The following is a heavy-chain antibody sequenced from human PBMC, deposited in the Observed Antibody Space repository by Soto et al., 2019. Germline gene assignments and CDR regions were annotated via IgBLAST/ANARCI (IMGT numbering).Heavy chain of an antibody. V-gene: IGHV4-39*01. CDR1: GGSISSSSYY. CDR3: ARGAGRLRFLEWLPSNFDY. J-gene: IGHJ4*02. D-gene: IGHD3-3*01. CDR2: IYYSGST. Sequence: QLQLQESGPGLVKPSETLSLTCTVSGGSISSSSYYWGWIRQPPGKGLEWIGSIYYSGSTYYNPSLKSRVTISVDTSKNQFSLKLSSVTAADTAVYYCARGAGRLRFLEWLPSNFDYWGQGTLVTVSS.